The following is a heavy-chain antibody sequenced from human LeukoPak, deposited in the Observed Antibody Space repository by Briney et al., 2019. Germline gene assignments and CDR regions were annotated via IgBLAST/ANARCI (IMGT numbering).Heavy chain of an antibody. J-gene: IGHJ4*02. CDR3: AIGAVAGTGPDY. V-gene: IGHV4-61*01. CDR2: MSNSGHT. CDR1: GGSVSSGNYY. Sequence: SETLSLTCTVSGGSVSSGNYYWSRIRQPPGKGLEWIGLMSNSGHTASNASLKSRVTISVDTSKNQFSLKLKSVTAADTAVYYCAIGAVAGTGPDYWGQRALVAVRS. D-gene: IGHD6-19*01.